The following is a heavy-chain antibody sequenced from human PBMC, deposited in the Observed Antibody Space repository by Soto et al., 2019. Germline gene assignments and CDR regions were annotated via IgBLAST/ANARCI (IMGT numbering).Heavy chain of an antibody. D-gene: IGHD6-6*01. J-gene: IGHJ5*02. V-gene: IGHV4-39*01. CDR1: GGSISSSSYY. CDR2: IYYSGST. Sequence: PSLTCTVSGGSISSSSYYWGWIRQPPGKGLEWIGSIYYSGSTYYNPSLKSRVTISVDTSKNQFSLKLSSVTAADTAVYYCARRPYSSSSWFDPWGQGTMVTVYS. CDR3: ARRPYSSSSWFDP.